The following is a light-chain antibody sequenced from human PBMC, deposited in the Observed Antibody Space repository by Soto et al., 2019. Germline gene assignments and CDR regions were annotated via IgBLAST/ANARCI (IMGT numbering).Light chain of an antibody. V-gene: IGKV3-11*01. CDR1: QSVSSY. CDR3: QQRSNWPPIT. CDR2: DAS. Sequence: EIVLTQSPATLSLSPGERATLSCRASQSVSSYLAWYQQKPGQAPRLLIYDASNRATGIPARFRGSGSGTDFTLTISGLEPEDFAVYYCQQRSNWPPITFGQGTRLEIK. J-gene: IGKJ5*01.